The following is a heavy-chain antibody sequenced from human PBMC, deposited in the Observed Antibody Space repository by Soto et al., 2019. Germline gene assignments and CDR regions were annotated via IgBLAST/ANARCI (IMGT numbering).Heavy chain of an antibody. Sequence: LRLSCAASGFIFTNYAMTWVRQAPGKGLEWVSGITGSGGSTYYADSVKGRFTISRDNSKNTLFLHMNSLRAEDTAVYYCAKALRYITVFGVADFDYWGQGTLVTVYS. V-gene: IGHV3-23*01. CDR3: AKALRYITVFGVADFDY. J-gene: IGHJ4*02. CDR2: ITGSGGST. D-gene: IGHD3-3*01. CDR1: GFIFTNYA.